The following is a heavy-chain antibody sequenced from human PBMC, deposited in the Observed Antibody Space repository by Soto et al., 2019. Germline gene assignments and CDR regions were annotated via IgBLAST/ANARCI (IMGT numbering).Heavy chain of an antibody. CDR2: IHSSGST. D-gene: IGHD6-13*01. J-gene: IGHJ5*02. CDR1: GAPMNSYH. Sequence: KPSETLSLTCTVSGAPMNSYHWSLIRQPAGKGLEWIGHIHSSGSTNYNPSLKSRVTMSVDTSKNQFSLRLMSLTAADTAVYYCARDQGVAAAGITWFDPWGQGSLVTVSS. CDR3: ARDQGVAAAGITWFDP. V-gene: IGHV4-4*07.